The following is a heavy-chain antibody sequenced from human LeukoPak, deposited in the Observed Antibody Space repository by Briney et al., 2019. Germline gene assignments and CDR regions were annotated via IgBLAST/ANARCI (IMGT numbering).Heavy chain of an antibody. J-gene: IGHJ5*02. CDR2: ISGSGGST. V-gene: IGHV3-23*01. CDR3: GSSIAAAGTTNWFDP. CDR1: GFTFSSYA. D-gene: IGHD6-13*01. Sequence: PGGSLRLSCAASGFTFSSYAMSWVRQAPGKGLEWVSAISGSGGSTYYADSVKGRFTNSRDNSKNTLYLQMNSLRAEDTAVYYCGSSIAAAGTTNWFDPWGQGTLVTVSS.